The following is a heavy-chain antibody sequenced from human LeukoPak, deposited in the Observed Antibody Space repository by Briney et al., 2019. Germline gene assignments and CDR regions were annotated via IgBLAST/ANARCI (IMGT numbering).Heavy chain of an antibody. V-gene: IGHV4-4*07. J-gene: IGHJ6*03. CDR2: IYTSGST. D-gene: IGHD1-1*01. Sequence: PSETLSLTCTVSGGSISSYYWSWIRQPAGKGLEWIGRIYTSGSTNYNPSLKSRVTISVDTSKNQFSLKLSSVTAADAAVYYCATIKRSSDYYYYMDVWGKGTTVTVSS. CDR3: ATIKRSSDYYYYMDV. CDR1: GGSISSYY.